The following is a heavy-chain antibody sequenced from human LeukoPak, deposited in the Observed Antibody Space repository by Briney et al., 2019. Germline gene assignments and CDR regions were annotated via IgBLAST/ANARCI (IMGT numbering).Heavy chain of an antibody. V-gene: IGHV3-7*01. J-gene: IGHJ4*02. Sequence: GGSLRLSCAASGSSFSSYWMSWVRQAPGKGLEWVANIKQDGSEKYYVASVKGRFTISRDNAKNSLYLQINRLGADDTAVYYCARGAWYYGYWGQGTLVSVSS. D-gene: IGHD6-19*01. CDR2: IKQDGSEK. CDR3: ARGAWYYGY. CDR1: GSSFSSYW.